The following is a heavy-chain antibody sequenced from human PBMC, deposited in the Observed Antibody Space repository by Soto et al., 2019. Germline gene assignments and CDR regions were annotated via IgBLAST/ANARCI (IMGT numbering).Heavy chain of an antibody. J-gene: IGHJ4*02. V-gene: IGHV4-39*01. CDR3: ASLSRTGRGYCSGGSCSY. Sequence: SETLSLTCTVSGGSISSSSYYWGWIRQPPGKGLEWIGSIYYSGSTYYNPSLKSRVTISVDTSKNQFSLKLSSVTAADTAVYYCASLSRTGRGYCSGGSCSYWGQGTLVTVSS. CDR1: GGSISSSSYY. D-gene: IGHD2-15*01. CDR2: IYYSGST.